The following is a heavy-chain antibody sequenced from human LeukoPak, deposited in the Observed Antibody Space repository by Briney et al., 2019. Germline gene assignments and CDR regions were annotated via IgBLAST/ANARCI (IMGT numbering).Heavy chain of an antibody. CDR1: GGTFSSYA. J-gene: IGHJ4*02. D-gene: IGHD4-23*01. Sequence: SVKVSCKASGGTFSSYAISWVRQAPGQGLEWMGGIIPIFGTANYAQKFQGRVTITTDESTSTAYMELSSLRSEDRAVYFCARGGNSGTFDYWGQGTLVTVSS. CDR2: IIPIFGTA. V-gene: IGHV1-69*05. CDR3: ARGGNSGTFDY.